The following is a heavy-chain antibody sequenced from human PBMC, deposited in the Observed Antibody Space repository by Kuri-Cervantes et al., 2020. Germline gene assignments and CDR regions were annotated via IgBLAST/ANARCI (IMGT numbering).Heavy chain of an antibody. Sequence: LRLSCTVSGGSISSGSYYWSWIRQPAGKGLEWIGRIYTSGSTNYNPSLKSRVTISVDTSKNQFSLKLSSVTAADTAVYYCARDASDAFDIWGQGTMVTVSS. J-gene: IGHJ3*02. CDR3: ARDASDAFDI. CDR2: IYTSGST. V-gene: IGHV4-61*02. CDR1: GGSISSGSYY.